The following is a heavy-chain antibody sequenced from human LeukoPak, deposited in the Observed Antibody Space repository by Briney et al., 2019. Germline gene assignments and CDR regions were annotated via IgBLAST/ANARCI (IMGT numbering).Heavy chain of an antibody. Sequence: GGSLRLSCAASGFTVSSNYMSWVRQAPGKGLEWVSVIYTGGSTYYADSVKGRFTISRDNSKNTLYLQMNSLRAEDTAVYYCARSFGGRYYFDYWGQGTLVTVSS. CDR3: ARSFGGRYYFDY. CDR2: IYTGGST. V-gene: IGHV3-53*01. J-gene: IGHJ4*02. CDR1: GFTVSSNY. D-gene: IGHD3-16*01.